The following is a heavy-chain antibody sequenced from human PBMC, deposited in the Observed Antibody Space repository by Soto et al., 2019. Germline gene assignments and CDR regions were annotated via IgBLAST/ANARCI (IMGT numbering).Heavy chain of an antibody. CDR1: GFSLSSSGVG. J-gene: IGHJ6*02. D-gene: IGHD2-15*01. CDR3: AHKGGRGAGMDV. V-gene: IGHV2-5*02. CDR2: IYWDEDK. Sequence: QITLKESGPTLVKPTQTLTLTCTFSGFSLSSSGVGVGWIRQPPGKAPEWLALIYWDEDKRYSPSLKTRLTITQDNSTNEVVLTMTNMDPVDTGTYYCAHKGGRGAGMDVWGQGTTVTVSS.